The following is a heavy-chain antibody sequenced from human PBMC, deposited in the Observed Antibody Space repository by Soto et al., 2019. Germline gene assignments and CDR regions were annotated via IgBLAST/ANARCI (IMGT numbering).Heavy chain of an antibody. CDR1: GGSISSSSYY. CDR2: IYYSGYT. CDR3: ARVSPAWLSFDY. Sequence: SETLSLTCTVSGGSISSSSYYWGWIRQPPGKGLEWIGSIYYSGYTYYNPSLKSRVTISVDTSKNQFSLKLSSVTAADTAVYYCARVSPAWLSFDYWGQGIQVTVSS. D-gene: IGHD3-22*01. V-gene: IGHV4-39*07. J-gene: IGHJ4*02.